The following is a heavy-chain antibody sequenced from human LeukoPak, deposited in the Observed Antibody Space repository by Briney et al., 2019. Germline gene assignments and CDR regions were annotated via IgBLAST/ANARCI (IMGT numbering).Heavy chain of an antibody. CDR1: GFTFSSYA. D-gene: IGHD1-26*01. V-gene: IGHV3-23*01. J-gene: IGHJ4*02. Sequence: GGSLRLSCAASGFTFSSYAMSWVRQAPGKGLEWVPAISGSGGSTYYADSVKGRFTISRDNSKNTLYLQMNSLRAEDTAVYYCAKDRIIVGATFFDYWGQGTLVTVSS. CDR3: AKDRIIVGATFFDY. CDR2: ISGSGGST.